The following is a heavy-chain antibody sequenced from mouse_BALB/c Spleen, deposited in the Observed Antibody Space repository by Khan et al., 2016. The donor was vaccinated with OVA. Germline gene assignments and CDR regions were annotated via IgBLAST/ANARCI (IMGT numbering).Heavy chain of an antibody. V-gene: IGHV1S135*01. CDR2: IDPFSGGT. Sequence: VQLQQPGPELMKPGASVKISCKASGYSFTSYYIHWVIQSHGKSLEWIGYIDPFSGGTTYNQKFKGKATLTVDKSSHTAYIHLINLTSEDSAVXSCTRHGYVAWFTYWGQGTLVTVSA. CDR3: TRHGYVAWFTY. J-gene: IGHJ3*01. CDR1: GYSFTSYY. D-gene: IGHD2-2*01.